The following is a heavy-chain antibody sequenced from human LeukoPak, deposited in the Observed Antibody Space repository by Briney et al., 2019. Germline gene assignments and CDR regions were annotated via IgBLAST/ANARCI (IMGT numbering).Heavy chain of an antibody. CDR2: IKQDGSEK. J-gene: IGHJ4*02. CDR3: ARETYYYGSGSYSDY. CDR1: GFTFSSYW. D-gene: IGHD3-10*01. Sequence: GGSLRLSCAASGFTFSSYWMSWVRQAPGKGLEWVANIKQDGSEKYYVDSVKGRFTTSRDNAKNSLYLQMNSLRAEDTAVYYCARETYYYGSGSYSDYWGQGTLVTVSS. V-gene: IGHV3-7*01.